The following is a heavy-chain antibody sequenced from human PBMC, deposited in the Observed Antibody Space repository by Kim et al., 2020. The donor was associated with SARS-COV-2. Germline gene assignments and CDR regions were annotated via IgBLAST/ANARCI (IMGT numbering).Heavy chain of an antibody. V-gene: IGHV1-3*01. CDR1: GYSFNNST. Sequence: ASVKVSCRASGYSFNNSTFHWVRQAPGQRLEWMGWINAATGDTKSSQVFQGRVALTRDTSASTAYLELSSLTSEDTAIYFCARFGVGAFDIRGQGTMVTV. CDR3: ARFGVGAFDI. D-gene: IGHD3-10*01. CDR2: INAATGDT. J-gene: IGHJ3*02.